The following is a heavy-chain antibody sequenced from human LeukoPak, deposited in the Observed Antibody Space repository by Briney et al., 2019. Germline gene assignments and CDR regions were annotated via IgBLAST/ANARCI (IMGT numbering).Heavy chain of an antibody. Sequence: ASVKVSFKTSGYTFTGYYMHWVRQAPGQGLEWMGWIIPNSGGTNYAQKFQGRVTLTRDTSISTAYMELSRLTSDDTAVYYCARVKATIPFDYWGQGTLVTVSS. D-gene: IGHD5-12*01. CDR3: ARVKATIPFDY. J-gene: IGHJ4*02. CDR1: GYTFTGYY. CDR2: IIPNSGGT. V-gene: IGHV1-2*02.